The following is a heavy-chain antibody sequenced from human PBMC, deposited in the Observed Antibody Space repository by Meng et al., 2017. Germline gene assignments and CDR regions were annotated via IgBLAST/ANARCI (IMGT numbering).Heavy chain of an antibody. J-gene: IGHJ6*02. D-gene: IGHD6-19*01. V-gene: IGHV3-7*01. CDR3: ARDLSLRIAVAGRKSYYYYYGMDV. CDR2: INQDGSAK. Sequence: GESLKISCAASGFTFSQYWMTWVRQAPGKGLEWVANINQDGSAKSYVDSVKGRFTISRDNAKNSLYLQMNSLRAEDTAVYYCARDLSLRIAVAGRKSYYYYYGMDVWGQGTTVTVSS. CDR1: GFTFSQYW.